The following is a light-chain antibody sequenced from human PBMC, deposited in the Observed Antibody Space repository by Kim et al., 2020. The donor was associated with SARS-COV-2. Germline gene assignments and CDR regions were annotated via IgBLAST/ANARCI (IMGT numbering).Light chain of an antibody. CDR3: QQSHIAPFT. CDR2: AAS. Sequence: DIQMTQSPSSLSASVGDRVTITCRASQSIVSYLNWYQQKPGKAPNLLIYAASNLQSGVPSRFSGSGPGTDFTLTISSLQSEDFATYYCQQSHIAPFTFGQGTKLEI. J-gene: IGKJ2*01. V-gene: IGKV1-39*01. CDR1: QSIVSY.